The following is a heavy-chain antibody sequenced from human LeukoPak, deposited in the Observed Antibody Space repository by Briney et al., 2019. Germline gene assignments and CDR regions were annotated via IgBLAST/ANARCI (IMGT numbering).Heavy chain of an antibody. D-gene: IGHD2-15*01. Sequence: GGSLRLSCAASAFTFSSYAMRWVRQAPGKGLEWVSAISGSGGSTYYADSVKGRFTISRDNSKNTLYLQMNSLRAEDTAVYYCAKDFVVVVAAMFDYWGQGTLATVS. CDR3: AKDFVVVVAAMFDY. V-gene: IGHV3-23*01. CDR1: AFTFSSYA. CDR2: ISGSGGST. J-gene: IGHJ4*02.